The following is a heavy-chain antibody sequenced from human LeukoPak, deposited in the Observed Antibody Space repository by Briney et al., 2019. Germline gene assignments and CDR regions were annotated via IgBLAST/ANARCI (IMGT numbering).Heavy chain of an antibody. V-gene: IGHV4-59*01. CDR3: ARDRLSGYSYGYLIGAFDI. Sequence: SETLSLTCTVSGGSISSYYWSWIRQPPGKGLEWIGYIYYSGSTNYNPFLKSRVTISVDTSKNQFSLKLSSVTAADTAVYYCARDRLSGYSYGYLIGAFDIWGQGTMVTVSS. CDR2: IYYSGST. CDR1: GGSISSYY. J-gene: IGHJ3*02. D-gene: IGHD5-18*01.